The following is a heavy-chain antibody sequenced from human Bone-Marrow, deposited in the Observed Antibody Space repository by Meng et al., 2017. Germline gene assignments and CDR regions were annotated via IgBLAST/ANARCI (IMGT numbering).Heavy chain of an antibody. Sequence: GPALVNISGHLDSAASSSSASISGSQWWSWVRQAPGKGLEWIGEIYHIGGTHYHAYMKSRVVISVDKTTTRFSLKLSSVTAADTAVYYYAGAAYDIWSGYAQWGQGSLVTVSS. CDR2: IYHIGGT. J-gene: IGHJ4*02. CDR1: SASISGSQW. CDR3: AGAAYDIWSGYAQ. V-gene: IGHV4-4*02. D-gene: IGHD3-3*01.